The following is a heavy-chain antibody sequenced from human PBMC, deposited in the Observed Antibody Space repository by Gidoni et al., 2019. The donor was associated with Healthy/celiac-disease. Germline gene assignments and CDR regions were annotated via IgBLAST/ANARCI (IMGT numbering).Heavy chain of an antibody. CDR3: AKVPTGYCSSTSCQRSYYYYYYMDV. D-gene: IGHD2-2*01. V-gene: IGHV3-23*01. J-gene: IGHJ6*03. CDR1: GFTFSSYA. Sequence: EVQLLESGGGLVQPGGSLRLSCAASGFTFSSYAMSWVRQAPGKGLEWVSAISGSGGSTYYADSVKGRFTISRDNSKNTLYLQMNSLRAEDTAVYYCAKVPTGYCSSTSCQRSYYYYYYMDVWGKGTTVTVSS. CDR2: ISGSGGST.